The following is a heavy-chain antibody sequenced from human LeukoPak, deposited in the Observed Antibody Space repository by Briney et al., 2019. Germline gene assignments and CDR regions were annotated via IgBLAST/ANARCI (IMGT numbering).Heavy chain of an antibody. Sequence: ASVKVSCKASGYTFTGYYMHWVRPAPGQGLEWMGWINPNSGGTNYAQTFQGRVTMTRDTSISTAYMELSRLRSDDTAVYYCARDPGGATPDYWGQGTLVTVSS. CDR2: INPNSGGT. CDR3: ARDPGGATPDY. D-gene: IGHD1-26*01. CDR1: GYTFTGYY. J-gene: IGHJ4*02. V-gene: IGHV1-2*02.